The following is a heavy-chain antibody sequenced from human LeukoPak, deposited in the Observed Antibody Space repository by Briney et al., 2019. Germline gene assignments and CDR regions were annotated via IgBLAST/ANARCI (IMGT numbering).Heavy chain of an antibody. CDR1: GFTFSSYG. D-gene: IGHD3-10*01. CDR2: ISYDGSNK. V-gene: IGHV3-30*18. CDR3: AKVGGSGNLNYYCYGMDV. J-gene: IGHJ6*04. Sequence: RPGRSLRLSCAASGFTFSSYGMHWVRQAPGKGLEWVAVISYDGSNKYYADSVKGRFTISRDNSKNTLYLQMNSLRAEDTAVYYCAKVGGSGNLNYYCYGMDVWGKGTTVTVSS.